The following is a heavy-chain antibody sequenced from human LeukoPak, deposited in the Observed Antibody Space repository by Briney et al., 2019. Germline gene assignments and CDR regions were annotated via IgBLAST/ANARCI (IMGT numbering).Heavy chain of an antibody. CDR1: GYTLTELS. Sequence: VASVRVSFTVSGYTLTELSMHWVRQAPGKGGEWMGGFDPEDGETIYAQKFQGRVTMTEDTSTDTAYMELSSLRSEDTAVYYCATHRTGWHEEDHFDYWGQGTLVTVSS. J-gene: IGHJ4*02. CDR2: FDPEDGET. CDR3: ATHRTGWHEEDHFDY. V-gene: IGHV1-24*01. D-gene: IGHD6-19*01.